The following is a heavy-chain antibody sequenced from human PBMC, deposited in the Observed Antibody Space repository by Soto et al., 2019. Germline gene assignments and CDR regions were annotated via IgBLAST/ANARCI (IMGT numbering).Heavy chain of an antibody. J-gene: IGHJ4*02. CDR2: IYDSGST. Sequence: SETLSLTCTVSVGSISNYYWSWVRQPPGKGLGWIGYIYDSGSTNYNPSLKSRVTISVDRSKNQIPLKLRSVTAADTAVYYCARHKWLAPFDYWGQGTLVTVSS. D-gene: IGHD6-19*01. CDR3: ARHKWLAPFDY. V-gene: IGHV4-59*08. CDR1: VGSISNYY.